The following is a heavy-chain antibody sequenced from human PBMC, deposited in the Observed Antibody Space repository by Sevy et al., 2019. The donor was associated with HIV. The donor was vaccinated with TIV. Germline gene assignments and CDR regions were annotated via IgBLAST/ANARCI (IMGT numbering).Heavy chain of an antibody. Sequence: GGSLRLSCAASGFSFSSHGMHWVRQAPGKGLEWQSVISYDGNKKYYANSVKGRFTISRDNSKNTLYLQMNSLRPEDTAVYYCAGEAGWYNYAPSDYWGQGTLVTVSS. CDR3: AGEAGWYNYAPSDY. CDR1: GFSFSSHG. CDR2: ISYDGNKK. D-gene: IGHD1-1*01. V-gene: IGHV3-30*03. J-gene: IGHJ4*02.